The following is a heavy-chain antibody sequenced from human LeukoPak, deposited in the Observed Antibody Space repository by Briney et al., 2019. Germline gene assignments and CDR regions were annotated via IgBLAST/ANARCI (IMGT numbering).Heavy chain of an antibody. CDR3: ARYCSGGSCYSKKLDY. D-gene: IGHD2-15*01. V-gene: IGHV1-18*01. CDR2: ISAYNGNT. Sequence: ASVKVSCKASGYTFTSYGISWVRQAPGQGLEWMGWISAYNGNTNYAQKLQGRVTMTTDTSTSTAYMELRSLRSDDTAVYYCARYCSGGSCYSKKLDYWGQGTLVTVSS. CDR1: GYTFTSYG. J-gene: IGHJ4*02.